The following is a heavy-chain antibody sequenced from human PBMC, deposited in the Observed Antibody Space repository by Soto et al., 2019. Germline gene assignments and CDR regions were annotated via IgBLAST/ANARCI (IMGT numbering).Heavy chain of an antibody. D-gene: IGHD1-26*01. CDR2: IYYSGST. Sequence: PSATLSLTCTVSGGSISSSSYYWGWIRQPPGKGLEWIGSIYYSGSTYYNPSLKSRVTISVDTSKNQFSLKLSSVTAADTAVYYCASTGSKTVGATKGVDYWGQGTLVTVSS. J-gene: IGHJ4*02. CDR3: ASTGSKTVGATKGVDY. V-gene: IGHV4-39*01. CDR1: GGSISSSSYY.